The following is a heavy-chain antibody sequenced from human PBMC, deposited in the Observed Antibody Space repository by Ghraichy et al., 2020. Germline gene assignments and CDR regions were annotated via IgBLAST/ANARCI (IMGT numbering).Heavy chain of an antibody. Sequence: TLSLTCSVSGVSIKSHFWSWIRQSPGKGLEWIGYISNSGSTNYNPSLKSRVTMSVDTSNNHLSLKLKSVTAADTAMYYCAKDRSGTYYAFDMWGQGTMVNVST. CDR3: AKDRSGTYYAFDM. J-gene: IGHJ3*02. V-gene: IGHV4-59*11. D-gene: IGHD1-26*01. CDR2: ISNSGST. CDR1: GVSIKSHF.